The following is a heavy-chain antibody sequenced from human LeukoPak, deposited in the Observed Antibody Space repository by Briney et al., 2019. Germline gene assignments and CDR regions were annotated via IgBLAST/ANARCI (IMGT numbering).Heavy chain of an antibody. V-gene: IGHV3-30*02. CDR3: AKVNYGDYGPFY. CDR2: IRYDGSNK. J-gene: IGHJ4*02. CDR1: GFTFSSYG. D-gene: IGHD4-17*01. Sequence: QPGGSLRLSCAASGFTFSSYGMHWVRQAPGKGLEWVAFIRYDGSNKYYADSVKGRFTISRDDSKNTLYLQMNSLRAEDTAVYYCAKVNYGDYGPFYWGQGTLVTVSS.